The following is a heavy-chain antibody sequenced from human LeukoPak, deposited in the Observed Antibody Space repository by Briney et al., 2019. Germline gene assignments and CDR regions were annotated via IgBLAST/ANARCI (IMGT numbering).Heavy chain of an antibody. CDR3: VRDWTYAFDL. V-gene: IGHV3-48*01. CDR2: IMRTADVT. J-gene: IGHJ3*01. Sequence: PGGSRRLSWAASGFTFTSYTINWVGQAPGRELEWISYIMRTADVTSYADSVEGRFTISRDDAKNSLYLQMNSLRAEDTAVYYCVRDWTYAFDLWGQGTMVTVSS. CDR1: GFTFTSYT. D-gene: IGHD3/OR15-3a*01.